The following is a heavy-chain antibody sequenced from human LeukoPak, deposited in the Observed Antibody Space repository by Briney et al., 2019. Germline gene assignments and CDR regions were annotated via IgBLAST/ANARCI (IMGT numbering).Heavy chain of an antibody. CDR3: AGYSGSYPMDY. D-gene: IGHD1-26*01. CDR1: GFTFSSYA. V-gene: IGHV1-69*13. CDR2: IIPIFGTA. Sequence: ASVKVSCKASGFTFSSYAISWVRQAPGQGLEWMGGIIPIFGTANYAQKFQGRVTITADESTSTAYMELSSLRSEDTAVYYCAGYSGSYPMDYWGQGTLVTVSS. J-gene: IGHJ4*02.